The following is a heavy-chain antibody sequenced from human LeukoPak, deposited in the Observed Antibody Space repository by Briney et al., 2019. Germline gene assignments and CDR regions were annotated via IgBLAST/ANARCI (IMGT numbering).Heavy chain of an antibody. Sequence: ASVKVSCKASGYTFTSYGISWVRQAPGQGLEWMGWISAGNGKTRYAQSLQGRVTMTTESSTSTAYMELRSLRFDDTAVYYCARVRVISVILVAYDYWGQGALVTVSS. D-gene: IGHD3-10*01. J-gene: IGHJ4*02. CDR2: ISAGNGKT. CDR3: ARVRVISVILVAYDY. CDR1: GYTFTSYG. V-gene: IGHV1-18*01.